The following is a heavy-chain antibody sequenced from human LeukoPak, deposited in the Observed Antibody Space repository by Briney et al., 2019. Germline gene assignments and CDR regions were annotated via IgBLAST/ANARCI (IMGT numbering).Heavy chain of an antibody. J-gene: IGHJ3*02. CDR2: INSDGSST. Sequence: GGSLRLSCAASGFTFSSYWMHWVRQAPGKGLVWVSRINSDGSSTSYADSVKGRFTISRDNAKNTLYLQMNSLRAEDTAVYYCARVHRYYDSSGYDAFDIWGQGTMVTVSS. CDR1: GFTFSSYW. D-gene: IGHD3-22*01. V-gene: IGHV3-74*01. CDR3: ARVHRYYDSSGYDAFDI.